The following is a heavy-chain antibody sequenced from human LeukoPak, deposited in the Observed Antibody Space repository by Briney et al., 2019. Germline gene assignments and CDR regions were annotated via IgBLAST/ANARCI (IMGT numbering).Heavy chain of an antibody. J-gene: IGHJ4*02. CDR2: INHSGST. CDR1: GGSFSGYY. D-gene: IGHD2-15*01. CDR3: ARGQPPDCSGGSCYGHDY. V-gene: IGHV4-34*01. Sequence: KPSETLSLTCAVYGGSFSGYYWSWIRQPPGKGLEWIGEINHSGSTNYNPSLKSRVTISVDTSKNQFSLKLSSVTAADTAVYYCARGQPPDCSGGSCYGHDYWGQGTLVTVSS.